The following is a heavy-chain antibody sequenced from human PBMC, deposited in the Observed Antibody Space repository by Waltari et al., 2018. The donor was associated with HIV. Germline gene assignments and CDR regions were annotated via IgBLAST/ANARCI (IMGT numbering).Heavy chain of an antibody. J-gene: IGHJ6*02. CDR2: ISDRGSTT. CDR1: GFTFPRSP. D-gene: IGHD2-8*01. CDR3: AKPRMEYAIRDHFFGLDV. Sequence: VDLLESGGRLVQRGGSLRLSWVGSGFTFPRSPMGWLRQAPGKGLEWVAGISDRGSTTFYADSVKGRFTISRDNSKNTIYLQIDSLRADDTAVYYCAKPRMEYAIRDHFFGLDVWGQGTTVTVSS. V-gene: IGHV3-23*01.